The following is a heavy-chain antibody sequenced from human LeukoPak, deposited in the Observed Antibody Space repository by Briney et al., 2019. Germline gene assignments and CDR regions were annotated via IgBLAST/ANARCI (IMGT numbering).Heavy chain of an antibody. Sequence: GRSLRLPCAASGFTFSRYGMHWVRQAPGKGLEWVAVVSFEGSNKYYADSVKGRFSISRDNSKNTLSLQMNSLRVEDTAVYYCAKDMGYYYGSGSYPPENDYWGQGTLVTVSS. CDR3: AKDMGYYYGSGSYPPENDY. CDR1: GFTFSRYG. D-gene: IGHD3-10*01. V-gene: IGHV3-30*18. J-gene: IGHJ4*02. CDR2: VSFEGSNK.